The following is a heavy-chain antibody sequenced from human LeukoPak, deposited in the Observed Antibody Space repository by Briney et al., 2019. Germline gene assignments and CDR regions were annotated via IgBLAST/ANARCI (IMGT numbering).Heavy chain of an antibody. J-gene: IGHJ4*02. V-gene: IGHV1-8*01. CDR1: GYTLTSHA. D-gene: IGHD1-1*01. CDR3: ARGYSPTIRTTGNDY. Sequence: ASVKVSCKPFGYTLTSHAINWWGQAAGQGLGWLGWMNPNSGNAGYAQNFQGRVIMTRDTSISTAYMELHSLRSEDTAVYYCARGYSPTIRTTGNDYWGQGTLVTVSS. CDR2: MNPNSGNA.